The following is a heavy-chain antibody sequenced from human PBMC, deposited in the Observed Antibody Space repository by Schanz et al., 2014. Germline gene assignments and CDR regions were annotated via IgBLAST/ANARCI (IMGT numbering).Heavy chain of an antibody. CDR1: GFTFNNYD. CDR3: AKERDITGWNHGDY. J-gene: IGHJ4*02. CDR2: ISGGGGSA. Sequence: EVQVVESGGGFVQPGGSLRLSCAASGFTFNNYDMNWVRLVPGKGLECVSGISGGGGSAYYADSVKGRFTISRDNSKNTLYLQMESLRTEDTAVYHCAKERDITGWNHGDYWGQGTLVTVSS. V-gene: IGHV3-23*04. D-gene: IGHD6-19*01.